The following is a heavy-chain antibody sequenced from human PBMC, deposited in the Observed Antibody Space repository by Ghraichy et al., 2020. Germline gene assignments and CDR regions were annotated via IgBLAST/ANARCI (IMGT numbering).Heavy chain of an antibody. CDR3: ARQGGRWLYSGYDYYAMDV. J-gene: IGHJ6*02. D-gene: IGHD5-24*01. CDR1: GYSFTSYW. CDR2: IYPGDSDT. V-gene: IGHV5-51*01. Sequence: GESLNISCKGSGYSFTSYWIGWVRQMPGKGLEWMGIIYPGDSDTRYSPSFQGQVTISADKSISTAYLQWSSLKASDTAMYYCARQGGRWLYSGYDYYAMDVWGQGTTVTVSS.